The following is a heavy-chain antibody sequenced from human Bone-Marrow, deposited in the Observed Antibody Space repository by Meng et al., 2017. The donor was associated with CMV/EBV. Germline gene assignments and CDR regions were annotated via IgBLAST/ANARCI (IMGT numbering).Heavy chain of an antibody. D-gene: IGHD6-6*01. J-gene: IGHJ4*02. Sequence: GGSVRLSCAASGFTFSSYEMNWVRQAPGKGLEWVSYISGGGTTIYYADSVRGRFTISRDNAKSSLYLQMTSLRVEDTAIYYCASQGRSVRPGYWGQGTLVTVSS. CDR2: ISGGGTTI. V-gene: IGHV3-48*03. CDR3: ASQGRSVRPGY. CDR1: GFTFSSYE.